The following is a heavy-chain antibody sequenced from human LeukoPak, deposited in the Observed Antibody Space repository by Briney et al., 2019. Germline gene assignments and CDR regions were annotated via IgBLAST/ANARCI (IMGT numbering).Heavy chain of an antibody. J-gene: IGHJ4*02. Sequence: GGSLRLSCAASGFTFGSYAMSWVRQAPGKGLEWVSFISPGGDRTSNADSVEGRLTISRDNPRNTPYLQMNSLRGEDTAIYYCAIMHGYYDGSGYWVQWGQGTLVTVSS. CDR2: ISPGGDRT. V-gene: IGHV3-23*01. CDR3: AIMHGYYDGSGYWVQ. D-gene: IGHD3-22*01. CDR1: GFTFGSYA.